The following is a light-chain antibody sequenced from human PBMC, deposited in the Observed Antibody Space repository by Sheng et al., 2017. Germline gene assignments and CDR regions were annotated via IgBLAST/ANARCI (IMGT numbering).Light chain of an antibody. V-gene: IGLV3-21*02. CDR1: KIGFKS. CDR3: QVWESTTDHVV. Sequence: SYVLTQPPSVSVSPGQTATITCGGDKIGFKSVHWYRQKSGQAPVLVVYNDVARPSGIPDRFSGPNSGNTATLTISGVEAGDAADYYCQVWESTTDHVVFGGGTKVTVL. J-gene: IGLJ2*01. CDR2: NDV.